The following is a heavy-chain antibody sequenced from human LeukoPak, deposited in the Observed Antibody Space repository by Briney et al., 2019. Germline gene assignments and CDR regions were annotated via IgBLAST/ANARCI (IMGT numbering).Heavy chain of an antibody. CDR1: GFTFSDYY. Sequence: GGSLRLSCAASGFTFSDYYMSWVRQAPGKGLEWVGRIKSKTDGGTTDYAAPVKGRFTISRDDSKNTLYLQMNSLKTEDTAVYYCTTDRPHNNRDYWGQGTLVTVSS. CDR2: IKSKTDGGTT. CDR3: TTDRPHNNRDY. V-gene: IGHV3-15*01. D-gene: IGHD1-14*01. J-gene: IGHJ4*02.